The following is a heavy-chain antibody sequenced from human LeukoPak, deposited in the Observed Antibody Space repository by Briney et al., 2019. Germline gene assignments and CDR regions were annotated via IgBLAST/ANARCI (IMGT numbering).Heavy chain of an antibody. V-gene: IGHV3-30*02. J-gene: IGHJ4*02. CDR1: GFAFSSYG. CDR3: AKEVSDSGSSYYFDY. Sequence: PGGSLRLSCAASGFAFSSYGMHWVRQAPGKGLEWVAFIRYDGSNKYYADSVKGRFTISRDNSKNTLYLQMNSLRAEDTAVYYCAKEVSDSGSSYYFDYWGQGTLVTVSS. D-gene: IGHD1-26*01. CDR2: IRYDGSNK.